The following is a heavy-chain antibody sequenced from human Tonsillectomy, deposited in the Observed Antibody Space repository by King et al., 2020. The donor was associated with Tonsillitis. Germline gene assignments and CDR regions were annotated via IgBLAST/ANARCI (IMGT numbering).Heavy chain of an antibody. J-gene: IGHJ4*02. Sequence: LKESGPTLVKPTQTLTLTCTFSGFSLSATGVGVGWIRQPPGKALEWLAVIYWDDGKRYSPSLKSRLTITKDTSKNQVVLTMTNMDPVDTGTYYCAHPQYLYYDGSSGPLGYFDYWGRGTLVTVSS. V-gene: IGHV2-5*02. CDR3: AHPQYLYYDGSSGPLGYFDY. D-gene: IGHD3-22*01. CDR1: GFSLSATGVG. CDR2: IYWDDGK.